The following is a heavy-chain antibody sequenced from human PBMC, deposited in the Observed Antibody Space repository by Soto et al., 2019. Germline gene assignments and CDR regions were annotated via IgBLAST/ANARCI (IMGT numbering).Heavy chain of an antibody. J-gene: IGHJ5*02. CDR3: ARVVPGAEAWFGP. D-gene: IGHD2-2*01. CDR1: GYTFSNYG. CDR2: ISLYSDGT. V-gene: IGHV1-18*01. Sequence: QVQLVQSGGEVKRPGASMKVSCKTSGYTFSNYGITWVLQAPGQPLEWLGWISLYSDGTNYAQKCQGRVSMTTDTSTTTAYMELRSLRADDTAVYYCARVVPGAEAWFGPWGQGTLVTVSS.